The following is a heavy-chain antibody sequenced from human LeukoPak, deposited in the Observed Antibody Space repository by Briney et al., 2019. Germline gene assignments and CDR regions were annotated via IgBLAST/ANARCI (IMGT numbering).Heavy chain of an antibody. CDR3: ATKRPRGLHRYYYYYYGMDV. V-gene: IGHV1-24*01. D-gene: IGHD5-24*01. J-gene: IGHJ6*02. CDR1: GYTLTELS. CDR2: FDPEDGET. Sequence: GASVKVSCKVSGYTLTELSMHWVRQAPGKGLEWMGGFDPEDGETIYAQKFQGRVTMTRNTSISTAYMELSSLRSEDTAVYYCATKRPRGLHRYYYYYYGMDVWGQGTTVTVSS.